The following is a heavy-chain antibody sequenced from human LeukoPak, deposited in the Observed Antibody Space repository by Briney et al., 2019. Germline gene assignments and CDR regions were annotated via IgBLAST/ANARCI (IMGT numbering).Heavy chain of an antibody. V-gene: IGHV3-23*01. CDR3: AKDRRATLYGEFDY. D-gene: IGHD3-3*01. CDR1: GFTFSSYA. Sequence: GGSLRLSCAASGFTFSSYAMSWVRQAPGKGLEWVSAISGGGVGTYYADSVKGRFTFSRDNSKNTLYPQMNSLRAEDTAVYYCAKDRRATLYGEFDYWGQGTLVTVSS. CDR2: ISGGGVGT. J-gene: IGHJ4*02.